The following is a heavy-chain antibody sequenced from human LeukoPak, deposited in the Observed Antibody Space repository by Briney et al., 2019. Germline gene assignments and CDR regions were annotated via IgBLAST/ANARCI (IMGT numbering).Heavy chain of an antibody. D-gene: IGHD1-1*01. CDR3: ARDRGNWNDNLWFDP. V-gene: IGHV1-2*02. CDR2: INPNSGGT. J-gene: IGHJ5*02. Sequence: ASVKVSCKASGYTFTGYYMHWVRQAPGQGLEWMGWINPNSGGTNYAQKFQGRVTMTRDTSISTAYMELSRLRSDDTAVYYCARDRGNWNDNLWFDPWGQGTLVTVSS. CDR1: GYTFTGYY.